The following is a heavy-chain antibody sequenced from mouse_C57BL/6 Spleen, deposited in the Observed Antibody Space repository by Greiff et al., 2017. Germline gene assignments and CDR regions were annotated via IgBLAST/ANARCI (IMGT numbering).Heavy chain of an antibody. CDR3: ARYDSEPALDY. CDR1: GYSIKDYY. V-gene: IGHV1-66*01. Sequence: VQLQQSGAELVKPGASVKLSCTASGYSIKDYYIHWVKQRPGQGLEWIGWIYPGSGNTKYNEKFKGKATLTADTSSSTAYLQLSSLTSEDSAVYYCARYDSEPALDYWGQGTSLTVSS. J-gene: IGHJ2*02. D-gene: IGHD2-13*01. CDR2: IYPGSGNT.